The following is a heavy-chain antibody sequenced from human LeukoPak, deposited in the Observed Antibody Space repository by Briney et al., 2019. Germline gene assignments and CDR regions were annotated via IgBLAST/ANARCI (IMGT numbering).Heavy chain of an antibody. CDR1: GFTFSSYS. Sequence: GGSLRLSCAASGFTFSSYSMNWVRQAPGKGLEWVSSISSSSSYIYYADSVKGRFTISRDNAKNSLYLQMNSLRAEDTAVYYCARDPAIYGDDAFDIWGQGTMVTVSS. D-gene: IGHD4-17*01. CDR2: ISSSSSYI. V-gene: IGHV3-21*01. J-gene: IGHJ3*02. CDR3: ARDPAIYGDDAFDI.